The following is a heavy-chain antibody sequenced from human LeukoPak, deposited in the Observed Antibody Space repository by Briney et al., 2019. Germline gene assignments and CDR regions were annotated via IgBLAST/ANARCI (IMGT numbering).Heavy chain of an antibody. CDR3: ARLLRNIAAAVYYFDY. CDR1: GYSFTNYW. CDR2: IYPGDSDA. D-gene: IGHD6-13*01. J-gene: IGHJ4*02. V-gene: IGHV5-51*01. Sequence: GESLKISCKGSGYSFTNYWIGWVRQMSGKGLKWMGIIYPGDSDARYSPSFQGQVTISADKSISTAYLQWSSLKASDTAMYYCARLLRNIAAAVYYFDYWGQGTLVTVSS.